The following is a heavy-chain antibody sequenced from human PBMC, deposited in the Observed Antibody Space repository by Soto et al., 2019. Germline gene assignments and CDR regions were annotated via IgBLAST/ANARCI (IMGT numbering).Heavy chain of an antibody. V-gene: IGHV4-39*01. CDR3: ARHVFTFSLSPDPFDI. CDR1: GGSISSSSYY. CDR2: IYYSGST. Sequence: SETLSLTCTVSGGSISSSSYYWGWIRQPPGKGLEWIGSIYYSGSTYYNPSLKSRVTISVDTSKNQFSLKLSSVTAADTAVYYWARHVFTFSLSPDPFDIWGQGTMDTVS. J-gene: IGHJ3*02. D-gene: IGHD3-16*01.